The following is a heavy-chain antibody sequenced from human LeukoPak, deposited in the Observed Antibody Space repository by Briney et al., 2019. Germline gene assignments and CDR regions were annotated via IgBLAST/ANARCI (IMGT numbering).Heavy chain of an antibody. V-gene: IGHV3-15*01. Sequence: GGSLRLSCTASGFTFSDAWVTWVRQAPGKGLEWVGRIRSKTSGGTTDYAAPVKGRFTISSADSKNTMFLQMNSLKTEDTDVYYCNTFNWNSPFDYWGQGTLVTVSS. CDR2: IRSKTSGGTT. J-gene: IGHJ4*02. D-gene: IGHD1-20*01. CDR1: GFTFSDAW. CDR3: NTFNWNSPFDY.